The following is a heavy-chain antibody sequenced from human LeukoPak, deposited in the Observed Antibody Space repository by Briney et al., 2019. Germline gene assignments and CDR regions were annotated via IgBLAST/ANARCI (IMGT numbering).Heavy chain of an antibody. Sequence: SETLSLTCAVSGGSISSGGYSWSWIRQPPGKGLEWIGYIYYSGSTYYNPSLKSRVTISVDTSKNQFSPKLSSVTAADTAVYYCARAATYYYDSSGYYYVDAFDIWGQGTMVTVSS. J-gene: IGHJ3*02. CDR1: GGSISSGGYS. CDR3: ARAATYYYDSSGYYYVDAFDI. D-gene: IGHD3-22*01. CDR2: IYYSGST. V-gene: IGHV4-30-4*07.